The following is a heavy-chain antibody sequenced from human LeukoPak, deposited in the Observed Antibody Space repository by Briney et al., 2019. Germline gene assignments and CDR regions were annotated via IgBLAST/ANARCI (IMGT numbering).Heavy chain of an antibody. V-gene: IGHV3-11*04. D-gene: IGHD3-3*01. CDR3: ARDLSALTYYDFWSGYYPFDY. CDR2: ISSSGSTI. Sequence: PGTSLRLSCAASGFTFSDYYMSWIRQAPGKGLEWVSYISSSGSTIYYADSVKGRFTISRDNAKNSLYLQMNSLRAEDTAVYYCARDLSALTYYDFWSGYYPFDYWGQGTLVTVSS. J-gene: IGHJ4*02. CDR1: GFTFSDYY.